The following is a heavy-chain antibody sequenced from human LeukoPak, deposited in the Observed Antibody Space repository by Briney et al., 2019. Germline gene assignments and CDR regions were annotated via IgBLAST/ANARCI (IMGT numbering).Heavy chain of an antibody. J-gene: IGHJ3*02. CDR2: ISYDGSNK. CDR1: GFTFSSYG. Sequence: GRSLRLSCAASGFTFSSYGMHWVRQAPGKGLEWVAVISYDGSNKYYADSVKGRFTISRDNSKNTLYLQMNSLRAEDTAVYYCAKIPLGEDAFDIWGQGTMVTVSS. CDR3: AKIPLGEDAFDI. V-gene: IGHV3-30*18. D-gene: IGHD3-10*01.